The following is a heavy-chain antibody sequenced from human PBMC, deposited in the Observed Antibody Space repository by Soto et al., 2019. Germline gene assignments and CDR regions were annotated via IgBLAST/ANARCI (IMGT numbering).Heavy chain of an antibody. CDR1: GGSISSSSYY. J-gene: IGHJ4*02. Sequence: SETLSLTCTVSGGSISSSSYYWGWIRQPPGKGLEWIGSIYYSGSTYYNPSLKSRVTISVDTSKNQFSLKLSSVTAADTAVYYCARHAYRSRVWWLHAFDYWGQGTLVTVSS. V-gene: IGHV4-39*01. CDR3: ARHAYRSRVWWLHAFDY. D-gene: IGHD2-21*01. CDR2: IYYSGST.